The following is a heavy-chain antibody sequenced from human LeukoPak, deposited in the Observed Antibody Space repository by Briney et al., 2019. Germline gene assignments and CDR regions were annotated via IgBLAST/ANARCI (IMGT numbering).Heavy chain of an antibody. Sequence: GRSLRLSCAASGFTFDDYAMHWVRQAPGKGLEWVSGISWNSGSIGYADSVKGRFTVSKDNSKNTLYIQMNSLRAEGTAVYYCATGGRYYYDQWGQGTLVTVSS. CDR1: GFTFDDYA. D-gene: IGHD3-22*01. CDR2: ISWNSGSI. J-gene: IGHJ4*02. V-gene: IGHV3-9*01. CDR3: ATGGRYYYDQ.